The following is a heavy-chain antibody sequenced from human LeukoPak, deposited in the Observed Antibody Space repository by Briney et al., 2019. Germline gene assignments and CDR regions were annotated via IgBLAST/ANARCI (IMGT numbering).Heavy chain of an antibody. CDR2: IYYSGST. CDR1: GDSISSSNYF. CDR3: ARRGCSGGSCYSKSRYFDL. J-gene: IGHJ2*01. D-gene: IGHD2-15*01. V-gene: IGHV4-39*01. Sequence: SETLSLTCTVSGDSISSSNYFWGWIRQPPGKGLEWIGSIYYSGSTYYNPSLKSRVTISVDTSKNQFSLKLSSVTAADTAVYYCARRGCSGGSCYSKSRYFDLWGRGTLVTVSS.